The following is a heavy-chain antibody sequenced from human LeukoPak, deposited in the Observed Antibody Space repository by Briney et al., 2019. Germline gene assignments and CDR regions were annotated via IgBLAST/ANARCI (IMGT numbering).Heavy chain of an antibody. D-gene: IGHD3-3*01. Sequence: GGSLRLSCAASGFTFSSYGMHWVRQAPGKGLEWVAFIRYDGSNKYYADSVKGRFTISRDNSKNTLYLQMNSLKAEDTAVYYCAKDKRGDFWSGHDPGIDPWGQGTLVTVSS. CDR3: AKDKRGDFWSGHDPGIDP. V-gene: IGHV3-30*02. J-gene: IGHJ5*02. CDR1: GFTFSSYG. CDR2: IRYDGSNK.